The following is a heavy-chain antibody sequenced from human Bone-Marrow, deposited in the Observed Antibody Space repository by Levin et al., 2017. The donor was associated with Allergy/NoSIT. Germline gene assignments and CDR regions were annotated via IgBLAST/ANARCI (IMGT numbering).Heavy chain of an antibody. CDR3: TRGDFGELRQEYYYYAMDV. Sequence: SVKVSCRASGGNFNNHAITWVRQAPGQGLEWVGGIIPIFGTSHSAQKFQGRVSFTADKSTNTAYMELSTLRSQDTAVYYCTRGDFGELRQEYYYYAMDVWGQGTTVIVSS. V-gene: IGHV1-69*06. D-gene: IGHD3-10*01. CDR2: IIPIFGTS. J-gene: IGHJ6*02. CDR1: GGNFNNHA.